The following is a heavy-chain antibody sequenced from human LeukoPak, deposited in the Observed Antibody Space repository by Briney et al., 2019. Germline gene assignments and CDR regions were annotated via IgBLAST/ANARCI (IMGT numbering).Heavy chain of an antibody. CDR3: ARDTGFGELLEALYYYYYMDV. CDR2: IYHSGST. V-gene: IGHV4-38-2*02. CDR1: GYSISSGYY. Sequence: SETLSLTCTVSGYSISSGYYWGWIRQHPGKGLEGIGSIYHSGSTYYNPYLKSRVTISVDTSKNQFSLKLSSVTAADTAVYYCARDTGFGELLEALYYYYYMDVWGKGTTVTVSS. D-gene: IGHD3-10*01. J-gene: IGHJ6*03.